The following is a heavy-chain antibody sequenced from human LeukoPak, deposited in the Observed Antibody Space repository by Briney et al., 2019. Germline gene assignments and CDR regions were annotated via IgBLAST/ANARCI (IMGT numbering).Heavy chain of an antibody. CDR1: GGTFSSYA. V-gene: IGHV1-69*04. Sequence: SVKVSCKVSGGTFSSYAISWMRQAPGQGLEWMGRIIPILGIANYAQKFQGRVTITADKSTSTAYMELSSLRSEDTAVYYCARPYGKYYDMDVWGQGTTVTVSS. J-gene: IGHJ6*02. CDR2: IIPILGIA. D-gene: IGHD4-17*01. CDR3: ARPYGKYYDMDV.